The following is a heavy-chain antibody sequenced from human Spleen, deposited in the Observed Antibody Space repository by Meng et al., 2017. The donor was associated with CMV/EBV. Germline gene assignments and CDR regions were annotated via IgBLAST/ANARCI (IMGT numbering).Heavy chain of an antibody. D-gene: IGHD6-13*01. V-gene: IGHV4-34*01. CDR1: GGSFSDYY. J-gene: IGHJ4*02. Sequence: SETLSLTCAVYGGSFSDYYWSWIRQPPGKGLEWIGEIHHSGSTNYNPSLKSRATISVDTSKNQFSLKLSSVTAADTAVYYCARGDIVAANDYWGQGTLVTVSS. CDR2: IHHSGST. CDR3: ARGDIVAANDY.